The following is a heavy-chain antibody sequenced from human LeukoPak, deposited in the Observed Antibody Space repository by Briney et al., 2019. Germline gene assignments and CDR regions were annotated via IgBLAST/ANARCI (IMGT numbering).Heavy chain of an antibody. D-gene: IGHD3-3*01. CDR3: ARDTVWSGYYTENDAFDI. CDR2: ISAYNGNT. J-gene: IGHJ3*02. CDR1: GHTFTSYG. Sequence: ASVKVSCKASGHTFTSYGISWVRQAPGQGLEWMGWISAYNGNTNYTQKLQGRVTMTTDTSTSTAYMELRSLRSDDTAVYYCARDTVWSGYYTENDAFDIWGQGTMVTVSS. V-gene: IGHV1-18*01.